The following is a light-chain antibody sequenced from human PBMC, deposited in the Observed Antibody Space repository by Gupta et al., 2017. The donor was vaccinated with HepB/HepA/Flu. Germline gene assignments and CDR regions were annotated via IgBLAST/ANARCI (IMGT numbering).Light chain of an antibody. V-gene: IGLV1-47*01. CDR3: AAWDDSLSGWV. J-gene: IGLJ3*02. CDR2: RNN. CDR1: SSNIGSNY. Sequence: QSVLTHPPPASGTPGQRVTISCSGSSSNIGSNYVYWYQQLPGTAPTPLIYRNNQRPSGVPDRFSGSKSGTSASLAISGLLSEDEADYYCAAWDDSLSGWVFGGGTKLTVL.